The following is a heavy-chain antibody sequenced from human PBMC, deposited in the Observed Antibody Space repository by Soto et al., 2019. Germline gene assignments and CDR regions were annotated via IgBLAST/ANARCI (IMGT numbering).Heavy chain of an antibody. Sequence: GLQSLSWTASGCNFIGYDMSWIRQAAGKGLEWVSYISSSDNIIYYADSVKGRFTISRDNSKNTLFLQMNSPRPEDTAVYYCAKDKGVFNWATSYFDYWGQGALVTVSS. CDR2: ISSSDNII. J-gene: IGHJ4*02. V-gene: IGHV3-11*04. D-gene: IGHD1-1*01. CDR1: GCNFIGYD. CDR3: AKDKGVFNWATSYFDY.